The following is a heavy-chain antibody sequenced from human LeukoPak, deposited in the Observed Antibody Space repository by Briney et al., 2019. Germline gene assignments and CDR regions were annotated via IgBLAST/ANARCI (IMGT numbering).Heavy chain of an antibody. J-gene: IGHJ1*01. Sequence: GGSLRLSCAASGFTFISYAMSWVRQAPGKGLEWVSAISGSGGSIYYADSVKGRFTVSRDNSKNTLYLQMNTLRAEDTAVYYCAKDEDARPMYFQDWGQGTLVT. V-gene: IGHV3-23*01. D-gene: IGHD3-10*02. CDR3: AKDEDARPMYFQD. CDR2: ISGSGGSI. CDR1: GFTFISYA.